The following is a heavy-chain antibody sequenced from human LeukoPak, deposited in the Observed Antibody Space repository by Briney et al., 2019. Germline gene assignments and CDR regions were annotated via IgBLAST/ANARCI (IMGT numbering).Heavy chain of an antibody. D-gene: IGHD1-1*01. Sequence: PGGSLRLSCAASGFTFSNYVMSWVRQAPGKGLEWVSGISGSGGRTFYADSVKGRFTISRDNSKTTLYLQMNSLRAEDTAVYYCAKDSWRDQLPFSFDHWGQGTLVTVSS. CDR2: ISGSGGRT. V-gene: IGHV3-23*01. CDR1: GFTFSNYV. CDR3: AKDSWRDQLPFSFDH. J-gene: IGHJ4*02.